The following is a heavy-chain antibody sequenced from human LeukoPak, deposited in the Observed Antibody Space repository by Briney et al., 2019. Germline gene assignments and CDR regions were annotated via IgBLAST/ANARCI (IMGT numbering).Heavy chain of an antibody. CDR3: GRGTSQFYYYGSAIDY. CDR2: INHSGST. V-gene: IGHV4-34*01. D-gene: IGHD3-10*01. CDR1: GGSFSGYY. J-gene: IGHJ4*02. Sequence: SETLSLTCAVYGGSFSGYYWSWIRQPPGKGLEWIGEINHSGSTNYNPSLKSRVTISVDTSKNQFSLKLSSVTAADTAVYYCGRGTSQFYYYGSAIDYWGQGTLVTVSS.